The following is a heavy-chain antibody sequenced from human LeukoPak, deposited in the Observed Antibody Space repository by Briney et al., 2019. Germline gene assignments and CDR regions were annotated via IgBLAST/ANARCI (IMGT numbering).Heavy chain of an antibody. Sequence: GGSLRLSCAASGFTFSSFEMNWVRQAPGKGLEWVSYISISSSTIYYADSVKGRFTISRDNGKNSLYLQMNSLRAEDTAVYYCARDRLHYGEYEKTFDYWGQGTLVTVSS. CDR2: ISISSSTI. CDR3: ARDRLHYGEYEKTFDY. V-gene: IGHV3-48*01. CDR1: GFTFSSFE. D-gene: IGHD4-17*01. J-gene: IGHJ4*02.